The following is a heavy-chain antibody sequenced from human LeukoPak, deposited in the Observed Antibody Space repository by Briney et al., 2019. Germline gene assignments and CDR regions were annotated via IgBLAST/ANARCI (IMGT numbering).Heavy chain of an antibody. D-gene: IGHD7-27*01. CDR2: ISYDGSNK. Sequence: PGGSLRLSCAASGFTFSSYAMHWVRQAPGKGLEWEAVISYDGSNKYYADSVKGRFTNSRDNSKNTLYLQMNSLRAEDTAVYYCARAPGVFLGRPPPHFDYWGQGTLVTVSS. CDR1: GFTFSSYA. CDR3: ARAPGVFLGRPPPHFDY. V-gene: IGHV3-30-3*01. J-gene: IGHJ4*02.